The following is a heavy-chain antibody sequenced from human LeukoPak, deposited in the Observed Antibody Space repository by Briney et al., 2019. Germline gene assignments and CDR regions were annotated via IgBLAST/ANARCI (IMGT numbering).Heavy chain of an antibody. D-gene: IGHD3-22*01. CDR2: INYSGST. J-gene: IGHJ5*02. CDR3: ARGAHYYDPLTNWFDP. CDR1: GGSISSYY. V-gene: IGHV4-59*01. Sequence: SETLSLTCTVSGGSISSYYWSWIRQPPGKGLEWIGYINYSGSTNYNPSLKSRVTISVDTSKNQFSLKLSSVTAADTAVYYCARGAHYYDPLTNWFDPWGQGTLVTVSS.